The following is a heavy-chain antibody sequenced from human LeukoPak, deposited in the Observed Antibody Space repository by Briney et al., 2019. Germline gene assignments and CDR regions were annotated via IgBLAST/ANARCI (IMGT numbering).Heavy chain of an antibody. J-gene: IGHJ4*02. CDR3: ARALDYGGNSVPFDY. D-gene: IGHD4-23*01. CDR2: IYSGGST. V-gene: IGHV3-53*01. Sequence: PGGSLSLSCAASGFPVMSNYMSWGRQAPGKGLEGVSVIYSGGSTYYADSVKGRFTISRDNSKNTLYLQMNSLRAEDTAVYYCARALDYGGNSVPFDYWGQGTLVTVSS. CDR1: GFPVMSNY.